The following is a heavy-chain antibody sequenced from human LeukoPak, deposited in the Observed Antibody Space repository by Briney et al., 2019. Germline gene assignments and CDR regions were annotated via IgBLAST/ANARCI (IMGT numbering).Heavy chain of an antibody. CDR2: MNPNSGNA. J-gene: IGHJ4*02. Sequence: EASVKVSCKASGYTFTSYDINWVRQATGQGLEWMGWMNPNSGNAGYAQKFQGRVTMTRNTSISTAYMELSSLRSEDTAVYYCAREGGSGSYYNAREIDYWGQGTPVTVSS. D-gene: IGHD3-10*01. CDR1: GYTFTSYD. V-gene: IGHV1-8*01. CDR3: AREGGSGSYYNAREIDY.